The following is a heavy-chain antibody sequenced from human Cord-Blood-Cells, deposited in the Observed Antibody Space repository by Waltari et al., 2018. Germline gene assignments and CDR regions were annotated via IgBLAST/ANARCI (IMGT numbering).Heavy chain of an antibody. CDR2: ISSSGSTI. D-gene: IGHD3-9*01. CDR1: GFTFSSYE. CDR3: ARAIYDILTGYDYYFDY. Sequence: EVQLVESGGGLVQPGGSLRLSCAASGFTFSSYEMNWVRQAPGKGLEWVSYISSSGSTIYDADSVKGRFTISRDNAKNSLYLQMNSLRAEDTAVYYCARAIYDILTGYDYYFDYWGQGTLVTVSS. V-gene: IGHV3-48*03. J-gene: IGHJ4*02.